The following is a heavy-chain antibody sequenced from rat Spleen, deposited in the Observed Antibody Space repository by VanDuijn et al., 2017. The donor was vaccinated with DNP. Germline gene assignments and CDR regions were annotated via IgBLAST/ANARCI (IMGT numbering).Heavy chain of an antibody. Sequence: QVQLKESGPGLVQPSQTLSLTCTVAGFSLTSCNVHWVRQPPGKGLEWMGVIWNTGGTRYNSALKSRLSISKDTSKSQVFLKMNSLQTEDTATYYCAREGIIPGFAYWGQGTLVTVSS. CDR3: AREGIIPGFAY. CDR1: GFSLTSCN. D-gene: IGHD4-3*01. CDR2: IWNTGGT. J-gene: IGHJ3*01. V-gene: IGHV2-41*01.